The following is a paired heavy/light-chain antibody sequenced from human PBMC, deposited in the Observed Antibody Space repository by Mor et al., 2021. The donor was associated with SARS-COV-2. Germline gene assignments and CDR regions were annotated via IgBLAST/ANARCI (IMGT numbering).Light chain of an antibody. Sequence: QSVLTQPPSTSGTPGQRVTISCSGGSSNIAFNTVNWYRQLPGTAPKLLIYTNNQRPSGVPDRISGSKSGTSASLAISGLQSEDEGDYYCAAWDDSLNGWVFGGGTKLTVL. V-gene: IGLV1-44*01. CDR3: AAWDDSLNGWV. CDR2: TNN. J-gene: IGLJ3*02. CDR1: SSNIAFNT.
Heavy chain of an antibody. V-gene: IGHV3-30*02. CDR1: GFIFSGYG. CDR3: AKDDDHYDSSAFDS. D-gene: IGHD3-22*01. CDR2: IRYDGGNK. Sequence: QVQLVESGGGVVQPGGSLRLSCAASGFIFSGYGMHWVRQAPGKGLEWVAFIRYDGGNKFYADSVKGRFIISRDNSRNTLYLQMNSLRAEDTAVFYCAKDDDHYDSSAFDSWGQGTLVTVSS. J-gene: IGHJ4*02.